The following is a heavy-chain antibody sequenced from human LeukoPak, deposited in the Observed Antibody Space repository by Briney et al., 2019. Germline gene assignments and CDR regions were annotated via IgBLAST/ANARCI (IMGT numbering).Heavy chain of an antibody. J-gene: IGHJ6*03. CDR3: ARAHLRQYSSSSPYYYYYMDV. D-gene: IGHD6-6*01. Sequence: TSQTLSLTCAISGDSVSSNSAAWNWIRQSPSRGLEWLGRTYYRSKWYNDYAVSVKSRITINPDTSKNQFSLQLNSVTPEDTAVYYCARAHLRQYSSSSPYYYYYMDVWGKGTTVTISS. CDR1: GDSVSSNSAA. V-gene: IGHV6-1*01. CDR2: TYYRSKWYN.